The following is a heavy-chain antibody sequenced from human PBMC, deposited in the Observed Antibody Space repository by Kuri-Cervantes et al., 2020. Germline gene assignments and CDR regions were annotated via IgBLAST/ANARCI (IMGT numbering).Heavy chain of an antibody. CDR3: ARVRAAAGLHWFDP. J-gene: IGHJ5*02. V-gene: IGHV1-3*01. Sequence: ASVKVSCKASGYTFTSYDINWVRQAPGQRLEWMGWINAGNGNTKYSQKFQGRVTITRDTSASTAYMELSSLRSEDTAVYYCARVRAAAGLHWFDPWGQGTLVTVSS. CDR1: GYTFTSYD. CDR2: INAGNGNT. D-gene: IGHD6-13*01.